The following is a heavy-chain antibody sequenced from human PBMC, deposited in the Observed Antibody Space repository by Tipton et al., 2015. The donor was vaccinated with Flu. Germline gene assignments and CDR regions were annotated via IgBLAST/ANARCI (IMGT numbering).Heavy chain of an antibody. J-gene: IGHJ4*02. CDR3: ARGCDVWSGGEYYFDY. Sequence: LRLSCTVSGGSISSYYWSWIRQPAGKGLEWIGRIYTSGSTNYNPSLKSRVTMSVDTSKNQFYLKLSPVTAADTAVYYCARGCDVWSGGEYYFDYWGQGTLVTVSS. V-gene: IGHV4-4*07. CDR1: GGSISSYY. CDR2: IYTSGST. D-gene: IGHD3-3*01.